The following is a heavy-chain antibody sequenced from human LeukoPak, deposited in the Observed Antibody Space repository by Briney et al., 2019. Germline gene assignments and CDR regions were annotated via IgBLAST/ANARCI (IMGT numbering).Heavy chain of an antibody. V-gene: IGHV3-48*03. Sequence: GGSLRLSCVASGFIFSNYEMNWVRQAPGRGLEWVSYISSSGSTIYYADSVKGRFTISRDNAKNSLYMQMNSLRAEDTAVYYCARDRDGMDVWGQGTTVTVSS. CDR2: ISSSGSTI. CDR3: ARDRDGMDV. CDR1: GFIFSNYE. J-gene: IGHJ6*02.